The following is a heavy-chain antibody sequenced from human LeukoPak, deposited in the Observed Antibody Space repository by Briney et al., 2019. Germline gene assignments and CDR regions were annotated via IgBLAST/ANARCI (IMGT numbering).Heavy chain of an antibody. Sequence: SETLSLTCTVSGASTSSYYWIWIRQPPGKGLEWIGDIHYSGRANYNPSLKSRVTTSLDTSKNQISLKLSSVTAADTAVYYCARPQTMGSSSPLGYWGQGTLATVSS. CDR3: ARPQTMGSSSPLGY. CDR1: GASTSSYY. D-gene: IGHD2-2*01. V-gene: IGHV4-59*01. J-gene: IGHJ4*02. CDR2: IHYSGRA.